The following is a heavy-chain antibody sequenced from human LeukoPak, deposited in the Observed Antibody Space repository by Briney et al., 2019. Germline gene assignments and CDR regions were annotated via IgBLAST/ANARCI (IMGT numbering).Heavy chain of an antibody. J-gene: IGHJ5*02. D-gene: IGHD2-15*01. CDR1: GGSITSGGYC. CDR2: VCHDGGT. CDR3: AKEGRDSGGYNGWFEP. V-gene: IGHV4-31*03. Sequence: KPSETLSLTCTVSGGSITSGGYCWSWIRQHPGKGLEWIGYVCHDGGTSYNPSLKSRVTVAIDTSKNQFSLKLNSVTAADTAVFYCAKEGRDSGGYNGWFEPWGQGTLVTVSS.